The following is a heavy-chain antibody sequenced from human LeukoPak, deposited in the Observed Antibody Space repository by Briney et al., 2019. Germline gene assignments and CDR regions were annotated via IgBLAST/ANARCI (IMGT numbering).Heavy chain of an antibody. Sequence: PGGSLRLSCAASGFTVSSNYMTRVRQAPGKGLQWVSVIHKNAITYYADTVKGRFTISRDNSKNMVHLQMNSLRAEDTAVYYCARSLRVRGVPDYMDVWGKGTTVTISS. D-gene: IGHD3-10*01. V-gene: IGHV3-53*01. J-gene: IGHJ6*03. CDR1: GFTVSSNY. CDR2: IHKNAIT. CDR3: ARSLRVRGVPDYMDV.